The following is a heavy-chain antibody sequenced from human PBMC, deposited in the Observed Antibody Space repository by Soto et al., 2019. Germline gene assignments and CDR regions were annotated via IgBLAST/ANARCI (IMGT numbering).Heavy chain of an antibody. CDR3: ARARLRAVYAFDF. CDR2: IYYNGNT. J-gene: IGHJ3*01. CDR1: GFSITSGAYY. D-gene: IGHD4-17*01. V-gene: IGHV4-31*03. Sequence: TLSLTCPLSGFSITSGAYYWTWVRQHPGKCLEWIGYIYYNGNTYFSPSLKSRLTISIDTSKNQFSLKLSSVTAADTAMYYCARARLRAVYAFDFWGQGTMVTVSS.